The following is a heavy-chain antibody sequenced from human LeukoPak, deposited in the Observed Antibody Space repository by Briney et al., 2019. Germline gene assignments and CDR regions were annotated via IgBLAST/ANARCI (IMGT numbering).Heavy chain of an antibody. CDR3: AKDPNLIWFGELYPNWFDP. J-gene: IGHJ5*02. CDR1: GFTFSSYG. Sequence: GGSLRLSCAASGFTFSSYGMHWVRQAPGKGQEWVAVISYDGSNKYYADCVKGRFTISRDNSKNTLYLQMNSLRAEDTAVYYCAKDPNLIWFGELYPNWFDPWGQGTLVTVSS. D-gene: IGHD3-10*01. CDR2: ISYDGSNK. V-gene: IGHV3-30*18.